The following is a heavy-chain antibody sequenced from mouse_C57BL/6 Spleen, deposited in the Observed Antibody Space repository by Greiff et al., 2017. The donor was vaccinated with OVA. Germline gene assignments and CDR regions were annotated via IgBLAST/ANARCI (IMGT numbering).Heavy chain of an antibody. J-gene: IGHJ4*01. CDR3: ASYDGYYGDAMDY. D-gene: IGHD2-3*01. CDR1: GFTFSSYG. V-gene: IGHV5-6*01. CDR2: ISSGGSYT. Sequence: EVQVVESGGDLVKPGGSLKLSCAASGFTFSSYGMSWVRQTPDKRLEWVATISSGGSYTYYPDSVKGRFTISRDNAKNTLYLQMSSLKSEDTAMYYCASYDGYYGDAMDYWGQGTSVTVSS.